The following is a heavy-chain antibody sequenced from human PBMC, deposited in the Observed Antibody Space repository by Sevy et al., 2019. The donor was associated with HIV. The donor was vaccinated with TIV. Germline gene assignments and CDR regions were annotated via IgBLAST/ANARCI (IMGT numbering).Heavy chain of an antibody. CDR2: INHSGST. CDR3: ARVGSSAAAGTIN. V-gene: IGHV4-34*01. D-gene: IGHD6-13*01. J-gene: IGHJ4*02. CDR1: GGSFSGYY. Sequence: SETLSLTCAVYGGSFSGYYWSWIHQPPGKGLEWMGEINHSGSTNYNPSLKSRVTISVETSKNQFSLKLSSVTAADTAVYYCARVGSSAAAGTINWGQGTLVTVSS.